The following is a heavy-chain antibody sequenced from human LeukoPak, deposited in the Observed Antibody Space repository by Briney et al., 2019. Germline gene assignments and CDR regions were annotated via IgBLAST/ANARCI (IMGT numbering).Heavy chain of an antibody. J-gene: IGHJ4*02. D-gene: IGHD6-6*01. CDR2: ISSSSTHI. CDR1: CFTLSSYS. Sequence: GGSLRLSCAASCFTLSSYSMNCVRQAPGKGLEWVSYISSSSTHIYYADSVKGRFTISRDNARNSLYLQMNSLRAEDTAIYYCARSEHGSSSFDYWGQGTLVTVSS. V-gene: IGHV3-21*01. CDR3: ARSEHGSSSFDY.